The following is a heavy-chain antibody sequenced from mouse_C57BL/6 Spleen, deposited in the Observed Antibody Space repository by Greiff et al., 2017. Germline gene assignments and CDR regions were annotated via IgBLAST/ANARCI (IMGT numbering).Heavy chain of an antibody. D-gene: IGHD1-1*02. J-gene: IGHJ4*01. Sequence: EVQRVESGGGLVQPGGSLKLSCAASGFTFSDYYMYWVRQTPEKRLEWVAYISNGGGSTYYPDTVKGRFTISRDNAKNTLYLQMSRLKSEDTAMYYCARQGYGYYAMDYWGQGTSVTVSS. V-gene: IGHV5-12*01. CDR3: ARQGYGYYAMDY. CDR1: GFTFSDYY. CDR2: ISNGGGST.